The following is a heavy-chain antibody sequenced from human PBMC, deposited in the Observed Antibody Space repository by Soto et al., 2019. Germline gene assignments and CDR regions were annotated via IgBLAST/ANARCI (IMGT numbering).Heavy chain of an antibody. CDR2: ISDDGSNT. Sequence: QVQLVESGGGVVQPGRSLRLSCAASGFTFSRHTMHWVRQAPGKGLEWVAAISDDGSNTYYADSVKGRFTISRDNSKNTLYQQMNSPSSEDTAVHHCARAVYYDFWSGFNTHPYYFDDSGQGTLVTFSS. D-gene: IGHD3-3*01. V-gene: IGHV3-30-3*01. CDR1: GFTFSRHT. J-gene: IGHJ4*02. CDR3: ARAVYYDFWSGFNTHPYYFDD.